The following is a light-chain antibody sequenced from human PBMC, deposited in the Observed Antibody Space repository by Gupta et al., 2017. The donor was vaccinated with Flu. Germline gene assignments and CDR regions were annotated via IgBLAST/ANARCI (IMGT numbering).Light chain of an antibody. CDR1: QSVSSSY. CDR3: QQYGTSRT. Sequence: GESAALSCRASQSVSSSYLAWYQQKPGQAPRLLIYGASSRATGTPDRFSGSGSGTDFTLTISRLEPEDFAVYYCQQYGTSRTFGQGTKLEIK. V-gene: IGKV3-20*01. CDR2: GAS. J-gene: IGKJ2*01.